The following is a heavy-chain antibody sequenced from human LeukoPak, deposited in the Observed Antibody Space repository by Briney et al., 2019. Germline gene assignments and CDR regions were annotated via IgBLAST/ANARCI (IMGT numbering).Heavy chain of an antibody. CDR2: ISTSSSYI. J-gene: IGHJ6*03. D-gene: IGHD5-12*01. Sequence: GGSLRLSCAASGFTFSGSAMHWVRQASGKGLEWVSSISTSSSYIYYADSVRGRLTISRDNDKNSVYLQMNSLRAEDTAVYYCAREWIYYMDVRGKGTTVTVSS. V-gene: IGHV3-21*01. CDR1: GFTFSGSA. CDR3: AREWIYYMDV.